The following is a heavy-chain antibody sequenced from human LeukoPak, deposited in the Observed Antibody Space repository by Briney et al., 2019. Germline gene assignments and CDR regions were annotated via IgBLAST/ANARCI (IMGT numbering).Heavy chain of an antibody. J-gene: IGHJ6*02. CDR2: ISGSGGDT. CDR1: GFTFSSYG. CDR3: AKAVWFGEFDYYFFGLDV. Sequence: GGSLRLSCAASGFTFSSYGMHRVRQAPGKGLEWVSAISGSGGDTYYADSVKGRFTFSRDNSKNTLYLQMNSLRPEDTALYYCAKAVWFGEFDYYFFGLDVWGQGTTVTVSS. V-gene: IGHV3-23*01. D-gene: IGHD3-10*01.